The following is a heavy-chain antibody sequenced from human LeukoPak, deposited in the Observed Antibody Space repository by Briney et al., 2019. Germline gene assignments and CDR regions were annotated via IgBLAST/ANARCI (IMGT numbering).Heavy chain of an antibody. CDR2: INHSGST. CDR1: GGSFSGYY. D-gene: IGHD2-2*01. Sequence: SETLSLTCAVYGGSFSGYYWSWIRQPPGKGLEWIGEINHSGSTNYNPSLKSRVTISVDTSKNQFSLKLSSVTAADTAVYYCARQGYCSSTSCPGDYWGQGTLVTVSS. CDR3: ARQGYCSSTSCPGDY. J-gene: IGHJ4*02. V-gene: IGHV4-34*01.